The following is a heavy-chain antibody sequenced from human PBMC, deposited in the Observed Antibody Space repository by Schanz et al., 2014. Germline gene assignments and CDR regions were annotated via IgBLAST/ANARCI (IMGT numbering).Heavy chain of an antibody. CDR3: ARGVRVRGIIIDY. J-gene: IGHJ4*02. CDR2: IWFDGNNK. Sequence: QVQLVESGGGVVQPGRSLRLSCAASGFTFSAYGMHWVRQAPGKGLEWVAVIWFDGNNKFYADSVKGRFTISRDNAKNSVYLQMNSLRAEDTAEYYCARGVRVRGIIIDYWGPGTLVTVSS. V-gene: IGHV3-33*01. CDR1: GFTFSAYG. D-gene: IGHD3-10*01.